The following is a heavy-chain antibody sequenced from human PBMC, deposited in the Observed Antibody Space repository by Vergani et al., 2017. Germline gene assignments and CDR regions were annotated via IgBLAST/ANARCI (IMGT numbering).Heavy chain of an antibody. V-gene: IGHV4-61*02. CDR3: AREIRLTRIVGALGWFDP. CDR1: GGSISSGSYY. D-gene: IGHD1-26*01. CDR2: IYTSGST. J-gene: IGHJ5*02. Sequence: QVQLQESGPGLVKPSETLSLTCTVSGGSISSGSYYWSWIRQPAGKGLEWIGRIYTSGSTNYNPSLKSRVTISVDTSKNQFSLKLSSVTAADTAVYYCAREIRLTRIVGALGWFDPWGQGTLVTVSS.